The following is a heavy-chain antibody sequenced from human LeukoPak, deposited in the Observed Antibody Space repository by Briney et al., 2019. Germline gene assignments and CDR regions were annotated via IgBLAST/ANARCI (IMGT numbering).Heavy chain of an antibody. CDR3: ARVYRYYMDV. CDR1: GGSISSGGYY. CDR2: IYYSGST. J-gene: IGHJ6*03. D-gene: IGHD5-12*01. Sequence: ASETLSLTCTVSGGSISSGGYYWSWIRQPPGKGLEWIGYIYYSGSTNYNPSLKSRVTISVDTSKNQFSLKLSSVTAADTAVYYCARVYRYYMDVWGKGTTVTVSS. V-gene: IGHV4-61*08.